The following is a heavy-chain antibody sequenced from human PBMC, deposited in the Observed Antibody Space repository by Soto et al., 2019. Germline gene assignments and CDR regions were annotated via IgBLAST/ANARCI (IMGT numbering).Heavy chain of an antibody. D-gene: IGHD1-26*01. CDR1: GYTFTSYY. Sequence: QVQLVQYGAEEKKPGASVKVSCKAAGYTFTSYYMHWVRQAPGQGLEWMGIINPIGGYTNYAQKFQGRVTMTRDTSTSTVYMELSSLRSEDTAVYYCARDKKEEGATNAYYFDYWGQGTLVTVSS. CDR2: INPIGGYT. V-gene: IGHV1-46*03. CDR3: ARDKKEEGATNAYYFDY. J-gene: IGHJ4*02.